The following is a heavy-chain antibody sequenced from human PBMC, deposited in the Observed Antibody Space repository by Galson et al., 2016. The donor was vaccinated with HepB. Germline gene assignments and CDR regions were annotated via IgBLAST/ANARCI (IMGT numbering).Heavy chain of an antibody. CDR1: GGSLIGDSYY. Sequence: SETLSLICTVFGGSLIGDSYYWSWIRQPPGKGLEWIGYIQSSGSTNSKPSLKSRVSMSLDRSKNQFSLKLSSVTVADTAVYYCARDNSGSYLDSWGQGTLITVSS. J-gene: IGHJ4*02. V-gene: IGHV4-61*01. D-gene: IGHD1-26*01. CDR3: ARDNSGSYLDS. CDR2: IQSSGST.